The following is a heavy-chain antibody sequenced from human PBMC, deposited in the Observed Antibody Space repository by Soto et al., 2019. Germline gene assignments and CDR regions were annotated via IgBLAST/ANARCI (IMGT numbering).Heavy chain of an antibody. CDR1: GFTFSSFS. CDR2: ISYDGSNK. CDR3: ARTTAVAGTPEFDY. J-gene: IGHJ4*02. V-gene: IGHV3-30-3*01. D-gene: IGHD6-19*01. Sequence: QVQLVESGGGVVQPGRSLRLSCAASGFTFSSFSLHWVRQAPGKGLGWLALISYDGSNKYNADSVKGRFTISRDNSNNTLYLQLNSLRPEDTAVYYCARTTAVAGTPEFDYWGQGTLVTVSS.